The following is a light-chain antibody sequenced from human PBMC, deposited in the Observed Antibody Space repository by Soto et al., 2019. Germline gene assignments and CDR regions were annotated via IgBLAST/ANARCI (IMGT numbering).Light chain of an antibody. CDR1: SSDVGSYNL. J-gene: IGLJ1*01. CDR2: EGS. Sequence: QSALTQPASVSGSPGQSITISCTGTSSDVGSYNLVSWYQQHPGKAPKLMIYEGSKRPSGVPNRFSGSKSGNTASLTISGLQAEDEADYYCCSYAGSSTVFGTGTKLTVL. V-gene: IGLV2-23*01. CDR3: CSYAGSSTV.